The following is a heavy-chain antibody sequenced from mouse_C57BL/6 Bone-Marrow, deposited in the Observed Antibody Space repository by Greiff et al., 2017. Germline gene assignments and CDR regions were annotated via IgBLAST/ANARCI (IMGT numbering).Heavy chain of an antibody. J-gene: IGHJ3*01. D-gene: IGHD1-1*01. CDR1: GYTFTEYT. Sequence: QVQLQQSGAELVKPGASVKLSCKASGYTFTEYTIHWVKQRSGQGLEWIGWFYPGSGSIRYNEKFKDKATLTADKSSSTVYMELSRLTSEDSAVYFCARHSYYSSSTRAGFAYWGQGTLVTVSA. CDR2: FYPGSGSI. CDR3: ARHSYYSSSTRAGFAY. V-gene: IGHV1-62-2*01.